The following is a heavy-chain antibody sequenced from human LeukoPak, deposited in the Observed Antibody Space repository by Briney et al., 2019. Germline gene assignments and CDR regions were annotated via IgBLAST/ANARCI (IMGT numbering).Heavy chain of an antibody. J-gene: IGHJ5*02. Sequence: SQTLSLTCTVSGGSISSGGYYWSWIRQHPGKGLEWIGYIYYSGSTYYNPSLKSRVTISVDTSKNQFSLKLSSVTAAGTAVYYCGRGNIVVVPAQYNWFDPWGQGTLVTVSS. CDR1: GGSISSGGYY. CDR3: GRGNIVVVPAQYNWFDP. CDR2: IYYSGST. D-gene: IGHD2-2*01. V-gene: IGHV4-31*03.